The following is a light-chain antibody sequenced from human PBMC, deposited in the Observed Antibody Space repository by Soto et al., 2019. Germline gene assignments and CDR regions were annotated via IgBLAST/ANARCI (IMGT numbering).Light chain of an antibody. Sequence: DIQMTQSPSTLSASVGDRVTITCRASQSISSWLAWYQQKPGKAPKLLIYDASSLESGVPSRFSGSGSGTEFTLTISSLQPDDFATYYCQQYNSYPITVGQGTRREI. CDR2: DAS. CDR1: QSISSW. CDR3: QQYNSYPIT. J-gene: IGKJ5*01. V-gene: IGKV1-5*01.